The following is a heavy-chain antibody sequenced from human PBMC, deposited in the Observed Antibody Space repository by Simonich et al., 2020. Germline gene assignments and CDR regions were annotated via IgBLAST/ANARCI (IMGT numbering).Heavy chain of an antibody. Sequence: QVQLVQSGAEVKKPGASLKVSCKASGYTFTGYYMHWVRQAPGQGLEWMGRINPNSGGTNYATKFQGRVTMTRDTSISTADMELSRLRSDDTAVYYCARDWYYYDSSGYYSDAFDIWGQGTMVTVSS. D-gene: IGHD3-22*01. V-gene: IGHV1-2*06. CDR3: ARDWYYYDSSGYYSDAFDI. CDR2: INPNSGGT. J-gene: IGHJ3*02. CDR1: GYTFTGYY.